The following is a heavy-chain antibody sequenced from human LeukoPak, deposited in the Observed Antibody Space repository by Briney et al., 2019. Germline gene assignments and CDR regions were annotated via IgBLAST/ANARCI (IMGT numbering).Heavy chain of an antibody. D-gene: IGHD3-22*01. CDR2: IYYSGST. V-gene: IGHV4-39*07. CDR3: ARVGAVSGYYYDYYYYYMDV. J-gene: IGHJ6*03. Sequence: SETLSLTCTVSGGSISSSSYYWGWIRQPPGKGLEWIGSIYYSGSTYYNPSLKSRVTISVDTSKNQFSLKLSSVTAADTAVYYCARVGAVSGYYYDYYYYYMDVWGKGTTVAVSS. CDR1: GGSISSSSYY.